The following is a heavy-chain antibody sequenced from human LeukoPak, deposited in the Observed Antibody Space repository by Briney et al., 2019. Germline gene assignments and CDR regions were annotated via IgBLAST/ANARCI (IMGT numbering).Heavy chain of an antibody. CDR2: ISAYNGNT. CDR1: GYTFTSYG. Sequence: VASVKVSCKASGYTFTSYGISWVRQAPGQGLEWMGWISAYNGNTNYAQKLQGRVTMTTDTSTSTAYMELRSLRSDDTAVYYCARLSSLANIAARGRTWLDPWGQGSLVTVSS. J-gene: IGHJ5*02. D-gene: IGHD6-6*01. V-gene: IGHV1-18*01. CDR3: ARLSSLANIAARGRTWLDP.